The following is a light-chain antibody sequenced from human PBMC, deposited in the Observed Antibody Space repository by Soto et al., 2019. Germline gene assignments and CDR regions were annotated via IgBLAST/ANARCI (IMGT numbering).Light chain of an antibody. CDR2: GAS. Sequence: ESVWTQSPGTLSLSPGERATLSCRASQSVSSSYLAWYQQKPGQAPRLLIYGASSRATGIPDRSSGSGSGTDFTLTISRVEPEDFAVYYCQQYVSLPITFGQGTRLEIK. CDR1: QSVSSSY. V-gene: IGKV3-20*01. CDR3: QQYVSLPIT. J-gene: IGKJ5*01.